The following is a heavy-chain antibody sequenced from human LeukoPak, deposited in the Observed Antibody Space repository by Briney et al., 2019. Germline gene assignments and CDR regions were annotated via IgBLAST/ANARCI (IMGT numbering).Heavy chain of an antibody. J-gene: IGHJ3*02. V-gene: IGHV3-23*01. D-gene: IGHD4-23*01. Sequence: GGSLRLSCAASGFTFSSYAMSWVRQAPGKGLEWVSAISGSGGSTCYADSVKGRFTISRDNSKNTLYLQMNSLRAEDTAVYYCAKDGAVTVDAFDIWGQGTMVTVSS. CDR3: AKDGAVTVDAFDI. CDR1: GFTFSSYA. CDR2: ISGSGGST.